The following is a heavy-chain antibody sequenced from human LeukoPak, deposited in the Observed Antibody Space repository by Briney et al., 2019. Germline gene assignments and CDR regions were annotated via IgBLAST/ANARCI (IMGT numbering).Heavy chain of an antibody. CDR3: TSSSGVHCSSTSCYLNY. V-gene: IGHV3-23*01. D-gene: IGHD2-2*01. CDR1: GFTFSTNS. Sequence: PGGSLRLSCAASGFTFSTNSMSWVRQAPGKGLEWVSAISGSGGSTYYADSVKGRLTISRDNSKNTLYLQMNSLRAEDTAVYYCTSSSGVHCSSTSCYLNYWGQGTLVTVSS. J-gene: IGHJ4*02. CDR2: ISGSGGST.